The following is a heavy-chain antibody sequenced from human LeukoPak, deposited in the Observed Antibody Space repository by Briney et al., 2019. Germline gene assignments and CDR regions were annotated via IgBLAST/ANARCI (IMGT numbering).Heavy chain of an antibody. CDR2: IIPILGIA. J-gene: IGHJ3*02. CDR3: ARDTPYYYDSSGFRGGAFDI. CDR1: GGTFSSYA. Sequence: SVKVSCKASGGTFSSYAISWVRQAPGQGLEWMGRIIPILGIANYAQKFQGRVTITADKSTSTAYMELSSLRSEDTAVYYCARDTPYYYDSSGFRGGAFDIWGQGTMVTVSS. V-gene: IGHV1-69*04. D-gene: IGHD3-22*01.